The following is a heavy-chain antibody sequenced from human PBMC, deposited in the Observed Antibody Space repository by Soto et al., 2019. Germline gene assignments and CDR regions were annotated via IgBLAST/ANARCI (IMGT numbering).Heavy chain of an antibody. J-gene: IGHJ4*02. V-gene: IGHV4-34*01. D-gene: IGHD4-17*01. CDR3: ARGGRGKDYGDLGVDY. Sequence: QVQLQQWGAGLLKPSETLSLTCAVYGGSFSGYYWSWIRQPPGKGLAWIGEINHSGSTNYNPSLKSRVTISVDTDKNQFALKLSSVTAAETAVYYCARGGRGKDYGDLGVDYWGQGTLVTVSS. CDR2: INHSGST. CDR1: GGSFSGYY.